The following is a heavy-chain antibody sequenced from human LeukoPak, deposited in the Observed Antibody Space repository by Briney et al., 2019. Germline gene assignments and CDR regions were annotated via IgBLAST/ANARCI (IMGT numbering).Heavy chain of an antibody. V-gene: IGHV3-23*01. CDR3: AKPTTGYSSGRYPGWPVDY. CDR1: GFTFTSYA. CDR2: IFGSGGNP. D-gene: IGHD6-19*01. Sequence: GGSLRLSCAASGFTFTSYAMYWVRQAPGKGLEWVSGIFGSGGNPHYADSVKGRFTISRDNSKNTVYLQMNSLRAEDTAVYYCAKPTTGYSSGRYPGWPVDYWGQGTLVTVSS. J-gene: IGHJ4*02.